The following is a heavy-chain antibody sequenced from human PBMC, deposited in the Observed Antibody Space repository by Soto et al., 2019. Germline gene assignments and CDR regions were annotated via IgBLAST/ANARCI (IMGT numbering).Heavy chain of an antibody. CDR1: GYNFTNYL. CDR3: VRARGGSYGDYDFAN. V-gene: IGHV1-18*01. Sequence: GASVKVSCKASGYNFTNYLISWVRQAPGQGLEWMGWISTYSGYTNSAPRHQGRVTMTTDTSTSKAYMHLKSLRIDDTAVYYCVRARGGSYGDYDFANWGQGTLVTVSS. J-gene: IGHJ4*02. D-gene: IGHD4-17*01. CDR2: ISTYSGYT.